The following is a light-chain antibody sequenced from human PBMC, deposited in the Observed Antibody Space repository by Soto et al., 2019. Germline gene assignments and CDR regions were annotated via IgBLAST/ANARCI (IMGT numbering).Light chain of an antibody. CDR3: SSYTSSSTLPL. CDR2: DVS. CDR1: SRDVGGYNY. J-gene: IGLJ1*01. V-gene: IGLV2-14*01. Sequence: QSVLTQPASVSGSSGQSNPISCTGNSRDVGGYNYVSWYQQHPGKAPKLMIYDVSNRPSGVSNRFSGSKSGNTASLTISGLQAEDEADYYCSSYTSSSTLPLFGTGTKVTVL.